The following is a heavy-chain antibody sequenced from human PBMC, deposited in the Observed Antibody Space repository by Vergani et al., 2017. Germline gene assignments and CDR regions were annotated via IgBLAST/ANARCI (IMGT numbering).Heavy chain of an antibody. J-gene: IGHJ6*03. CDR3: ARGAGYCSSTSCPPTLRHYYYYIDV. D-gene: IGHD2-2*01. V-gene: IGHV3-33*01. CDR2: MWYDGSNK. Sequence: VQLLESGGGVVQPGGSLRLSCAASGFTFSSYGLHWVRQAPGKGFEWVAVMWYDGSNKYYADSVKGRFTISRDSSKNTLYLQMNGLRAEDTAVYYCARGAGYCSSTSCPPTLRHYYYYIDVWGKGTTVTVSS. CDR1: GFTFSSYG.